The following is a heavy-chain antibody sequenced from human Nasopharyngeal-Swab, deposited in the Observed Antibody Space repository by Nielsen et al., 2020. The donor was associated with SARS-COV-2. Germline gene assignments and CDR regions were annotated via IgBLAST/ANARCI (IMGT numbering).Heavy chain of an antibody. CDR2: IIPILGIA. J-gene: IGHJ6*02. Sequence: WVRQAPGQGLEWMGRIIPILGIANYAQKFQGRVTITADKSTSTAYMGLSSLRSEDTAVYYCARYNWNVPALGYYYGMDVWGQGTTVTVSS. D-gene: IGHD1-1*01. CDR3: ARYNWNVPALGYYYGMDV. V-gene: IGHV1-69*02.